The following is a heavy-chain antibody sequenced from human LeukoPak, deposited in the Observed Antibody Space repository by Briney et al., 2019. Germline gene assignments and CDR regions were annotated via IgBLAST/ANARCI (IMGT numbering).Heavy chain of an antibody. Sequence: GGSLRLSCAASGFTFSSFEMNWVRQAPGKGLEWVSYISSSGNGIYYADSVKGRFTISRDNAKNSLNLQMNSLRAEDTAVYYCAREGRGYSYAFEYWGQGTLVTVSS. CDR2: ISSSGNGI. D-gene: IGHD5-18*01. J-gene: IGHJ4*02. V-gene: IGHV3-48*03. CDR3: AREGRGYSYAFEY. CDR1: GFTFSSFE.